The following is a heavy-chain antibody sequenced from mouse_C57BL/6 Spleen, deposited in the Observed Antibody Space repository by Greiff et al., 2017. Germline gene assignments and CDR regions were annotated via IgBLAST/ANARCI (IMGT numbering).Heavy chain of an antibody. CDR2: IYPRDGST. CDR1: GYTFTDHT. CDR3: AREGITTVVATGYFDV. Sequence: VQGVESDAELVKPGASVKISCQVSGYTFTDHTIHWMKQRPEQGLEWIGYIYPRDGSTKYNEKFKGKATLTADKSSSTAYMQLNSLTSEDSAVYFCAREGITTVVATGYFDVWGTGTTVTVSS. V-gene: IGHV1-78*01. D-gene: IGHD1-1*01. J-gene: IGHJ1*03.